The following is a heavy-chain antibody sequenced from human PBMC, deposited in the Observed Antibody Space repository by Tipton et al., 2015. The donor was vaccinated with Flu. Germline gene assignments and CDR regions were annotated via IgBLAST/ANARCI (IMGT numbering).Heavy chain of an antibody. CDR3: ARMISGSQNYFDY. D-gene: IGHD1-26*01. CDR2: IYYTGTT. Sequence: TLSLTCTVSGGFISGTTYYWGWIRQPPGKGLEWMGSIYYTGTTYYNPSLESRVTVSVDAPKNQFSLTLTSVTAADTALYYRARMISGSQNYFDYWGQGTLVTVSS. V-gene: IGHV4-39*01. CDR1: GGFISGTTYY. J-gene: IGHJ4*02.